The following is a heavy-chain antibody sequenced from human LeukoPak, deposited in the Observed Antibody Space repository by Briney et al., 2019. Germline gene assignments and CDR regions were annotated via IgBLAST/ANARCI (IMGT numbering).Heavy chain of an antibody. V-gene: IGHV1-69*13. CDR1: GGTFSSYA. CDR2: IIPIFGTA. CDR3: DGSSTSSNAYFDY. J-gene: IGHJ4*02. D-gene: IGHD2-2*01. Sequence: SVKVSCKASGGTFSSYAISWVRQAPGQGLEWMGGIIPIFGTANYAQKFQGRVTITADESTSTAYMELSSLRSEDTAVYYCDGSSTSSNAYFDYWGQGTLVTVSS.